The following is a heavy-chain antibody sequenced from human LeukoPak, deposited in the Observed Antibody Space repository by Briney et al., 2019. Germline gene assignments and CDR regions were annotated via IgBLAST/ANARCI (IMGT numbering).Heavy chain of an antibody. CDR3: ARHWFSESSSSWYA. Sequence: GESLKISCKGSGYSFTSYWISWVRQMPGEGLEWMGRIDPSDSYTNYSPSFQGHVTISADKSISTAYLQWSSLKASDTAMYYCARHWFSESSSSWYAWGQGTLVTVSS. V-gene: IGHV5-10-1*01. CDR2: IDPSDSYT. CDR1: GYSFTSYW. D-gene: IGHD6-13*01. J-gene: IGHJ4*02.